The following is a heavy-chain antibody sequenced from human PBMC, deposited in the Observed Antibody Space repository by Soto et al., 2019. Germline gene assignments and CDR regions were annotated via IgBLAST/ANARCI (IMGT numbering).Heavy chain of an antibody. CDR3: AKDIGPAIVATTAWGYFDY. CDR2: ISWDGGST. D-gene: IGHD5-12*01. V-gene: IGHV3-43*01. Sequence: EVQLVESGGVVVQPGGSLRLSCAASGFTFDDYTMHWVRQAPGKGLEWVSLISWDGGSTYYADSVKGRFTISRDNSKNSLYLQMNSLRTEDTALYYCAKDIGPAIVATTAWGYFDYWGQGTLVTVSS. J-gene: IGHJ4*02. CDR1: GFTFDDYT.